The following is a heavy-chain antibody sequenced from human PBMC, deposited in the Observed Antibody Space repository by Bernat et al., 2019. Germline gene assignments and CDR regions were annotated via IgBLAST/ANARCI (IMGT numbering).Heavy chain of an antibody. CDR3: AKDSGNVLLWFGEST. J-gene: IGHJ1*01. CDR1: GLTINNYA. V-gene: IGHV3-23*04. CDR2: ISGSGDRT. Sequence: EVQLVESGGGLVQLGGSLRLSCAGSGLTINNYAMSYIRQAPGKGLEWVSAISGSGDRTYYADSVKGRFTISRDNSKNTLYLQMNSLRVEDTAIYYCAKDSGNVLLWFGESTWDQVILVTVSS. D-gene: IGHD3-10*01.